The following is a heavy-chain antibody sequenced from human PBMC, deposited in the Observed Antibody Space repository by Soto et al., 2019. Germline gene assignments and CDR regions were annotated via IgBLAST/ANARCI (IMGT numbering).Heavy chain of an antibody. CDR3: ARDPYRSVWYGYYYYYAIDV. CDR2: IWYDGTNK. CDR1: GFTFSSYG. D-gene: IGHD6-19*01. V-gene: IGHV3-33*01. Sequence: QVQLVESGGGVVQPGRSLRLSCAASGFTFSSYGMHWVRQAPGKGLEWVAVIWYDGTNKYYADSVKGRFTISRDNSKNTLYLQMNSLRAEDTAVYYCARDPYRSVWYGYYYYYAIDVWGQGTMVTVSS. J-gene: IGHJ6*02.